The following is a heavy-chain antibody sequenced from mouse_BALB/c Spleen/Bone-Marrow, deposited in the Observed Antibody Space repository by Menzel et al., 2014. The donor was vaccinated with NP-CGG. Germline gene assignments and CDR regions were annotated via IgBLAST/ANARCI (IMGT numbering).Heavy chain of an antibody. D-gene: IGHD2-10*02. J-gene: IGHJ4*01. V-gene: IGHV2-6*02. CDR2: IWSDGNT. CDR1: GFSLSSYG. Sequence: QVQLQQPGPGLVSPSQSLSITCTVSGFSLSSYGLHWVRQPPGKGLEWLVVIWSDGNTTYNSALKSRLSISKDNSKSQVFLKMNSLQTDDTAMYYCARNPYGNYAMDYWGQGTSVTVSS. CDR3: ARNPYGNYAMDY.